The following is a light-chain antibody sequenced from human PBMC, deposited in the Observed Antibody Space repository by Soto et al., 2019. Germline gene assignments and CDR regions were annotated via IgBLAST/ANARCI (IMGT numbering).Light chain of an antibody. CDR3: SSFTSNRAYV. Sequence: QSALTQPASVSGSPGQSITISCTGTNSDVGAYNYVSWYQQQSGKAPKLIIHEVSNRPSGVSNRFSGSKSGNTASLTISGLQAEDEADYYCSSFTSNRAYVFGIGTKVTVL. CDR2: EVS. CDR1: NSDVGAYNY. J-gene: IGLJ1*01. V-gene: IGLV2-14*01.